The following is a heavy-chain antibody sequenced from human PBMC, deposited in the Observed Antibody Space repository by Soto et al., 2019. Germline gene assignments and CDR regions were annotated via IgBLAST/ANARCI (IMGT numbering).Heavy chain of an antibody. CDR2: ISESGNTK. CDR1: GFTFSDYY. D-gene: IGHD2-15*01. Sequence: QVQLVESGGGLVKPGGSLRLSCAASGFTFSDYYMNWIRQAPGKGLEWVSYISESGNTKKYAASVKGRFAISRDNAKNSLSLHMTRLRAEATAVYSCARDRIPWGQGTLVTVSS. V-gene: IGHV3-11*01. J-gene: IGHJ5*02. CDR3: ARDRIP.